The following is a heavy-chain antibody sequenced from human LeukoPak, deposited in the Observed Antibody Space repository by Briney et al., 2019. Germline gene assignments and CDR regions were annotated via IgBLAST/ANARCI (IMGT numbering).Heavy chain of an antibody. J-gene: IGHJ4*02. CDR1: GGSISGGTYY. Sequence: KPSQTLSLTCTVSGGSISGGTYYWSWIRQSAGKGLEWIGRIYYTGSTNYNPSLKSRVTISVDTSKNQFSLKLSSVTAADTAVYYCASTNIGPFDYWGQGTLVTVSS. D-gene: IGHD1/OR15-1a*01. CDR3: ASTNIGPFDY. CDR2: IYYTGST. V-gene: IGHV4-61*02.